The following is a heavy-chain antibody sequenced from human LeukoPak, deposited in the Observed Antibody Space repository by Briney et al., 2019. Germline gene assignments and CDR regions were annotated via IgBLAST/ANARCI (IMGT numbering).Heavy chain of an antibody. Sequence: PGGYLRLSCAASGFTFSNIGMHWIRQAPGKGLEWVAVERSGGSKHYADSVKGRFTISRDNSKNTLWLEMNNLRTDDTAVYYCAKDRDDYGNDCWGQGVLVTVST. CDR2: ERSGGSK. CDR1: GFTFSNIG. D-gene: IGHD4-17*01. J-gene: IGHJ4*02. CDR3: AKDRDDYGNDC. V-gene: IGHV3-30*02.